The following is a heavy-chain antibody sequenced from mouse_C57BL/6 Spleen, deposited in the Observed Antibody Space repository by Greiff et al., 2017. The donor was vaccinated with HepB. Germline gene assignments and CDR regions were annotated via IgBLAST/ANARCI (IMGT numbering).Heavy chain of an antibody. V-gene: IGHV5-17*01. CDR3: ARTSHYYGTSYYYAMDY. CDR1: GFTFSDYG. CDR2: ISSGSSTI. J-gene: IGHJ4*01. D-gene: IGHD1-1*01. Sequence: EVQLVESGGGLVKPGGSLKLSCAASGFTFSDYGMHWVRQAPEKGLEWVAYISSGSSTIYYADTVKGRFTISRDNAKNTLFLQMTSLRSEDTAMYYCARTSHYYGTSYYYAMDYWGQGTSVTVSS.